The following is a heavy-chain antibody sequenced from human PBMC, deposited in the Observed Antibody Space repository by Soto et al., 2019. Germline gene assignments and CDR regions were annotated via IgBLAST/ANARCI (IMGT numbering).Heavy chain of an antibody. CDR1: GFTFSSYA. V-gene: IGHV3-30-3*01. Sequence: GGSLRLSCAASGFTFSSYAMHWVRQAPGKGLEWVAVISYDGSNKYYADSVKGRFTISRDNSKNTLYLQMNSLRAEDTAVYYCARDWKRYCSGGSCYFTGFDPWGQGTLVTVSS. D-gene: IGHD2-15*01. CDR3: ARDWKRYCSGGSCYFTGFDP. CDR2: ISYDGSNK. J-gene: IGHJ5*02.